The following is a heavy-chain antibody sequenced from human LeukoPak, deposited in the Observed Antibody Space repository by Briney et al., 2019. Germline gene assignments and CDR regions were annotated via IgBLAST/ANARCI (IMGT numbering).Heavy chain of an antibody. CDR2: IYYSGST. J-gene: IGHJ4*02. CDR1: GGSISSSSYY. D-gene: IGHD6-13*01. Sequence: PSETLSLTCTVSGGSISSSSYYWGWIRQPPGKGWRWIGRIYYSGSTYYNPSLKSRVTISVDTSKNQFSLKLSSVTAADTAVYYCARVWYSSSWYGGEYFDYWGQGTLVTVSS. CDR3: ARVWYSSSWYGGEYFDY. V-gene: IGHV4-39*07.